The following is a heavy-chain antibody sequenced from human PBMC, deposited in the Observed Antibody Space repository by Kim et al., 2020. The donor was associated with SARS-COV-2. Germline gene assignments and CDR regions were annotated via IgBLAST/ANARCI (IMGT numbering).Heavy chain of an antibody. Sequence: GGSLRLSCAASGFTFSSYGMHWVRQAPGKGLEWVAVIWYDGSNKYYADSVKGRFTISRDNSKNTLYLQMNRLRAEDTAVYYCAKDGDFSDSSNYYGMDVCGQGTTVTVSS. CDR2: IWYDGSNK. CDR3: AKDGDFSDSSNYYGMDV. D-gene: IGHD3-22*01. J-gene: IGHJ6*02. V-gene: IGHV3-33*06. CDR1: GFTFSSYG.